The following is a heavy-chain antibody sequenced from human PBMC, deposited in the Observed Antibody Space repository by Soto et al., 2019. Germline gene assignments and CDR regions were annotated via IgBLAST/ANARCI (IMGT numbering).Heavy chain of an antibody. CDR1: GFIFSDFV. J-gene: IGHJ3*01. Sequence: XRSLRLSGESSGFIFSDFVMHWVRQAPGNGLEWVAVISYDGNNKYYAQSVKGRFTISRDNSKNTLFLNMDSLRPEDTAVYHCVKGDLHTAVVNSPDAFDFWGPGTMLTVSS. CDR3: VKGDLHTAVVNSPDAFDF. V-gene: IGHV3-30*18. CDR2: ISYDGNNK. D-gene: IGHD5-18*01.